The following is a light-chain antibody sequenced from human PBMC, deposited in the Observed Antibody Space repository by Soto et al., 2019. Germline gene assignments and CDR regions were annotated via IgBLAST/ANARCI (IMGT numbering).Light chain of an antibody. Sequence: QLVLTQSPSASASLGASVKLTCTLSSGHSTYAIAWHQQQPEKGPRYLMRLISDGSHNKGDGIPDRFSGSSSGAERYLIISSLQSGDEADYYCQTWGTGIGGTFGGGTKLTVL. CDR2: LISDGSH. V-gene: IGLV4-69*01. CDR1: SGHSTYA. J-gene: IGLJ3*02. CDR3: QTWGTGIGGT.